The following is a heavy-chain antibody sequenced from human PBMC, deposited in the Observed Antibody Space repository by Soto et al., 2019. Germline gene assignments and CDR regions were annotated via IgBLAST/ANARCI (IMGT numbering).Heavy chain of an antibody. J-gene: IGHJ6*02. D-gene: IGHD4-17*01. CDR3: ARGPIDSGDYYYFYYGLDV. Sequence: QVQLQESGPGLVKPSETLSLTCTVSGGYISTYYWTWVRQPPGKGLEWIGNVYYSGSTNYKASLKSRVTISVDTTKNHFSLRLTSVTAADTAVYYCARGPIDSGDYYYFYYGLDVWGQGTTVTVSS. CDR2: VYYSGST. CDR1: GGYISTYY. V-gene: IGHV4-59*01.